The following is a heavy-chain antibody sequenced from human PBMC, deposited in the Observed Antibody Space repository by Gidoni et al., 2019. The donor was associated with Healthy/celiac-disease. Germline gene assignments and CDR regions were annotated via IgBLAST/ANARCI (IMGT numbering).Heavy chain of an antibody. CDR1: GYTFTGYY. J-gene: IGHJ4*02. V-gene: IGHV1-2*02. Sequence: QVQLVQSGAEVKKPGASVKVSGKDSGYTFTGYYMHWVRQAPGQGLEWMGWINPNSGGTHYAQKFQGRVTMTRDTSISTAYMGLSRLRSDDTAVYYCARVWSVIAIPFDYWGQGTLVTVSS. CDR2: INPNSGGT. D-gene: IGHD2-21*01. CDR3: ARVWSVIAIPFDY.